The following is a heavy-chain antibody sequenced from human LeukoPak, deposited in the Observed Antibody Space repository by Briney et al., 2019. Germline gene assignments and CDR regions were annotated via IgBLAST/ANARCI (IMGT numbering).Heavy chain of an antibody. J-gene: IGHJ4*02. Sequence: SETLSLTCTVSGGSVSSNSYYWSWIRQPPGKGLECIGYLFYSGSTNYNPSLKSRVTISVDTSKDQFSLKLNSVTAADPAVYYCARVRTGSYYIDYWGQGTLVTVSS. CDR1: GGSVSSNSYY. V-gene: IGHV4-61*01. CDR3: ARVRTGSYYIDY. CDR2: LFYSGST. D-gene: IGHD1-26*01.